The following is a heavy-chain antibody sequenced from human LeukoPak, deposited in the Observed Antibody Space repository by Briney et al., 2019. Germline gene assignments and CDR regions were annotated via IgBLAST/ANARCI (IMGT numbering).Heavy chain of an antibody. V-gene: IGHV1-2*02. D-gene: IGHD3-10*01. CDR2: INPNSGGT. Sequence: GASVKVSCKASGYTFTGYYMHWVRQAPGQGLEWMGWINPNSGGTNYAQKFQGRVTMTRDTSISTAYMELSRLRSDDTAVYYCARGRITMVRGVIFYFDYWGQGTLVTVSS. J-gene: IGHJ4*02. CDR1: GYTFTGYY. CDR3: ARGRITMVRGVIFYFDY.